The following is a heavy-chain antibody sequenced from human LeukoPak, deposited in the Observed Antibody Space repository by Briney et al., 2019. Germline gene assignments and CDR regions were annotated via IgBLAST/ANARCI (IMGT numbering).Heavy chain of an antibody. V-gene: IGHV3-30-3*01. Sequence: GGSLRLSCAASGFTFSSYAMHWVRQAPGKGLEWVAVISYDGSNKYYADSVKGRFTISRDNSKNTLYLQMNSLRAEDTAVYYCARDPIVGATTGAFDIWGQGTMVTVSS. J-gene: IGHJ3*02. CDR2: ISYDGSNK. CDR3: ARDPIVGATTGAFDI. D-gene: IGHD1-26*01. CDR1: GFTFSSYA.